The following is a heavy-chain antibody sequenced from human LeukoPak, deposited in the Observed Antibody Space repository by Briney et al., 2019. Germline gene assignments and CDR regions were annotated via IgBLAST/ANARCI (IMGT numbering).Heavy chain of an antibody. V-gene: IGHV4-34*01. CDR3: ARGVDGSGSHEGLNWFDP. CDR1: GGSFIGFH. Sequence: SETLSLTCAVYGGSFIGFHWNWIRQPPGKGLEWIVDISHSGSTNYNPSLTSRVTISVDTSKNQFSLKLSSVTAADTAVYYCARGVDGSGSHEGLNWFDPWGQGTLVTVSS. J-gene: IGHJ5*02. D-gene: IGHD3-10*01. CDR2: ISHSGST.